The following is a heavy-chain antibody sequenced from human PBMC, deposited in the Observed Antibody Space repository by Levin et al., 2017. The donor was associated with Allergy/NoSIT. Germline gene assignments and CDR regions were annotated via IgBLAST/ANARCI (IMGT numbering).Heavy chain of an antibody. CDR2: INHSGST. J-gene: IGHJ4*02. Sequence: SQTLSLTCAVYGGSVSGYYWSWIRQPPGKGLEWIGEINHSGSTNYNPSIKSRVTMSIDTSTDQFSLRLSPVTAAVTAVYYCARGQRSDYYDASGFYYVFDHWGQGTLVTISS. D-gene: IGHD3-22*01. V-gene: IGHV4-34*01. CDR1: GGSVSGYY. CDR3: ARGQRSDYYDASGFYYVFDH.